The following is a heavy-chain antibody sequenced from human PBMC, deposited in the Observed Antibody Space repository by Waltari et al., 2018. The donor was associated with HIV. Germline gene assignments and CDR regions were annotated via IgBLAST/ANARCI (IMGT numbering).Heavy chain of an antibody. J-gene: IGHJ4*02. Sequence: EVQLVESGGGLVKPGGSLRLSCAASGFTFSRHWMRWVRQAPGKGLEWVANIKQDGSEKYYVDSVNGRCTISRDNGENSLYLQMNSLRAEDTAVYYCARGGFYGSGSKVNWGQGTLVTVSS. CDR2: IKQDGSEK. V-gene: IGHV3-7*04. D-gene: IGHD3-10*01. CDR3: ARGGFYGSGSKVN. CDR1: GFTFSRHW.